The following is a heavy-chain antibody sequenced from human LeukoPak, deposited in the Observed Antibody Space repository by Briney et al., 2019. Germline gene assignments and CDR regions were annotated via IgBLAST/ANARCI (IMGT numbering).Heavy chain of an antibody. CDR1: GFTVSSNY. J-gene: IGHJ6*02. CDR2: ISGSGGST. V-gene: IGHV3-23*01. CDR3: AKDQFHYYGMDV. D-gene: IGHD2-21*01. Sequence: GGSLRLSCAASGFTVSSNYMSWVRQAPGKGLEWVSAISGSGGSTYYADSVKGRFTISRDNSKNTLYLQMNSLRAEDTAVYYCAKDQFHYYGMDVWGQGTTVTVSS.